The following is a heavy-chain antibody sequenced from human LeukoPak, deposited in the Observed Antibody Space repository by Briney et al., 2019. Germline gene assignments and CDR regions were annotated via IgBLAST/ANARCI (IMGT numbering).Heavy chain of an antibody. D-gene: IGHD3-10*01. J-gene: IGHJ4*02. CDR1: GGSFSGYY. CDR3: ARRITMVRYFDY. CDR2: INHSGST. Sequence: SETLSLTCAVYGGSFSGYYWSWIRQPPGKGLEWTGEINHSGSTNYNPSLKSRVTISVDTSKNQFSLKLSSVTAADTAVYYCARRITMVRYFDYWGQGTLVTVSS. V-gene: IGHV4-34*01.